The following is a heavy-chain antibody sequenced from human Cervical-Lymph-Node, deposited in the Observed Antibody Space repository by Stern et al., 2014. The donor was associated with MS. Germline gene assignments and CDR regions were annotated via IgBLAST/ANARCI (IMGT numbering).Heavy chain of an antibody. D-gene: IGHD1-26*01. Sequence: VQLVEPGPGLVKPSQTLSLTCTVSGGSISSSGYYWSWIRQPADKGLEWIGRIHDSGSTYYNPSLKSRVTISMDTAQNQFSLKLPSVTAADTAVYYCATTRWDLFTWNWFDPWGQGTLVTVSS. CDR1: GGSISSSGYY. CDR2: IHDSGST. CDR3: ATTRWDLFTWNWFDP. V-gene: IGHV4-61*02. J-gene: IGHJ5*02.